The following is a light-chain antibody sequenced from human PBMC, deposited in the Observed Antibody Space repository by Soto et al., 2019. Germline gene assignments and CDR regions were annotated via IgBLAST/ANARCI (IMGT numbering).Light chain of an antibody. CDR3: AAWDDSLSATV. CDR2: RDD. Sequence: QSVLTQPPSASATPGKRITISCFGSSSNIGSNYGYWYQQLPGTAPKLLISRDDERPSGVPDRFSGSKSGTSASLAISGVRSEDEADYFCAAWDDSLSATVFGGGTKLTVL. CDR1: SSNIGSNY. V-gene: IGLV1-47*01. J-gene: IGLJ2*01.